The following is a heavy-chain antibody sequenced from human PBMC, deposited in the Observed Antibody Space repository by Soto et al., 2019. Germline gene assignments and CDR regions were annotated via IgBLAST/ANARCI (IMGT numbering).Heavy chain of an antibody. CDR2: ISYDGSNK. D-gene: IGHD3-9*01. CDR3: ARDHPSLGRFFVCYPPIYYGMHF. Sequence: GGSLRLSCAASGFTFSSYAMHWVRQAPGKGLEWVAVISYDGSNKYYADSVKGRFTISRVNSKNTLYLQMNSLRAEDTAVYYCARDHPSLGRFFVCYPPIYYGMHFWGQGTLVTVSS. V-gene: IGHV3-30-3*01. J-gene: IGHJ6*02. CDR1: GFTFSSYA.